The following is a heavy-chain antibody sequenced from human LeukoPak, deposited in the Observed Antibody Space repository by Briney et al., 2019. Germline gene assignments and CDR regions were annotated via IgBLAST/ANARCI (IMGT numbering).Heavy chain of an antibody. CDR3: ARVRYRLAETYIDY. CDR1: GYTFTSYG. Sequence: ASVKVSCKASGYTFTSYGISWVRQAPGQGLEWMGWINPHSGVTKCAQKFQGRVTVTRDTSISSASMEVSSLRSADTAVYYCARVRYRLAETYIDYWGQGTLVTVSS. D-gene: IGHD3-16*01. J-gene: IGHJ4*02. V-gene: IGHV1-2*02. CDR2: INPHSGVT.